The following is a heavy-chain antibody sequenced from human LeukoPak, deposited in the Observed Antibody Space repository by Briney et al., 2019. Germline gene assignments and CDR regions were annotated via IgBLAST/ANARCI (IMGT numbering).Heavy chain of an antibody. Sequence: GGSLRLSCAASGFTFDDYAMHWVRQAPGKGLEWVSGISWNSGSIVYADSVKGRFTISRDNAKNSLYLQMNSLRAEDLALYYCAKGIAVAASGGFDYWGQGTLVTASS. J-gene: IGHJ4*02. CDR2: ISWNSGSI. CDR3: AKGIAVAASGGFDY. D-gene: IGHD6-19*01. V-gene: IGHV3-9*03. CDR1: GFTFDDYA.